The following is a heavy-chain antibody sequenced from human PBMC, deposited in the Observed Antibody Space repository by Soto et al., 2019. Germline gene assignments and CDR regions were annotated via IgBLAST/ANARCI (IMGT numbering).Heavy chain of an antibody. Sequence: SETLSLTCTVSGGSISSYTYYWGWIRQPPGKGLEWIGTMFYGGSAYYNPSLKSRLTVSVDASKDQFSLKLSSVTAADTAVYYCARSLPDFYDGSGAFDYWGQGILVTV. CDR1: GGSISSYTYY. V-gene: IGHV4-39*01. J-gene: IGHJ4*02. D-gene: IGHD3-22*01. CDR2: MFYGGSA. CDR3: ARSLPDFYDGSGAFDY.